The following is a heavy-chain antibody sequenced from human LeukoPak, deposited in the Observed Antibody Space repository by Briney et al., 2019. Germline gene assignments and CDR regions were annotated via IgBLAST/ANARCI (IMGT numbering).Heavy chain of an antibody. CDR2: ISGSGGST. CDR3: AKARVATGDY. V-gene: IGHV3-23*01. J-gene: IGHJ4*02. Sequence: GGSLRLSCAASGFTFSSYATSWVRQAPGKGLGWVSAISGSGGSTYYADSVKGRFTISRDNSKNTLYLQMNSLRAKDTAVYYCAKARVATGDYWGQGTLVTVSS. D-gene: IGHD1-14*01. CDR1: GFTFSSYA.